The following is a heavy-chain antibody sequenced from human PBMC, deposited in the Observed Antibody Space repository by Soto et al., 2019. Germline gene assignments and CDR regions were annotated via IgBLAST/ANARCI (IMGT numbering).Heavy chain of an antibody. CDR2: ISGSGGST. V-gene: IGHV3-23*01. D-gene: IGHD1-1*01. CDR1: GFTFSSYA. J-gene: IGHJ5*02. Sequence: GGSLRLSCAASGFTFSSYAMSWVRQAPGKGLEWVSAISGSGGSTYYADSVKGRFTISRDNSKNTLYLQMNSLRAEDTAVYYCAKDGRNWNGDRPRRGNNWFDPWGQGTLVTVSS. CDR3: AKDGRNWNGDRPRRGNNWFDP.